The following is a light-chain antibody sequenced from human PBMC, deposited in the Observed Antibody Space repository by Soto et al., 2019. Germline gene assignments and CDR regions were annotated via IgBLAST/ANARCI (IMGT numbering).Light chain of an antibody. CDR1: QSISIW. J-gene: IGKJ1*01. CDR3: QQYSTYTQRR. V-gene: IGKV1-5*03. CDR2: KAS. Sequence: DIQMTQSPSTLSASVGDRVTITCRASQSISIWLAWYQQKPGKAPKILIYKASSLGSGVPSRFRGSGSGTEFTLTISSPQPDDFATYDCQQYSTYTQRRLGQGAKVDIK.